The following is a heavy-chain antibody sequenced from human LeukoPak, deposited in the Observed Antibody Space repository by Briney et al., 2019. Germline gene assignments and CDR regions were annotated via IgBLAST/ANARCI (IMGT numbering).Heavy chain of an antibody. J-gene: IGHJ4*02. CDR2: IYYSGST. D-gene: IGHD6-19*01. CDR1: GGSISSSSYY. Sequence: SETLSLTSTVSGGSISSSSYYWGWIRQPPGKGLEWIGSIYYSGSTYYNPSLKSRVTISVDTSKNQFSLKLSSVTAADTAVYYCARIPYSSGWHFDYWGQGTLVTVSS. V-gene: IGHV4-39*01. CDR3: ARIPYSSGWHFDY.